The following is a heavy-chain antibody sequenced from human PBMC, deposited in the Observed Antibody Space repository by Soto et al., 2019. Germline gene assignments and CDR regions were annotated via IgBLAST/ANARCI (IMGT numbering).Heavy chain of an antibody. CDR3: AKLNVWSDY. J-gene: IGHJ4*02. D-gene: IGHD2-8*02. Sequence: PGGSLRLSCAASGFTFSSYGMHWVRQAPGKGLEWVAVISYDGSNKYYADSVKGRFTISRDNSKNTLYLQMNSLRAEDTAVYYCAKLNVWSDYWGQGTLVTVSS. CDR1: GFTFSSYG. V-gene: IGHV3-30*18. CDR2: ISYDGSNK.